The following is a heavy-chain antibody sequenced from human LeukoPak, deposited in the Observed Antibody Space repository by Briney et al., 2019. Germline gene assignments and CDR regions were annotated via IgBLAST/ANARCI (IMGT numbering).Heavy chain of an antibody. CDR2: IGGSGGST. V-gene: IGHV3-23*01. Sequence: PGGSLRLSCAASGFTFSSYAMSWVRQAPGKGLECVSAIGGSGGSTYYADSVKGRFTISRDNSKNTLYLQMNSLRAEDTAVYYCAKAFQIPTTVITRAGLYYFDYWGQGTLVTVSS. D-gene: IGHD4-23*01. J-gene: IGHJ4*02. CDR3: AKAFQIPTTVITRAGLYYFDY. CDR1: GFTFSSYA.